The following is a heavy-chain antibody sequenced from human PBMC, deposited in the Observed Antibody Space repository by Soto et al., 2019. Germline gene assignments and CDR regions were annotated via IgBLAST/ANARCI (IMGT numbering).Heavy chain of an antibody. CDR1: GFTFSSYG. V-gene: IGHV3-30*18. D-gene: IGHD3-16*02. CDR3: AKDYYDYVWGSYRFYYYDGMDV. CDR2: ISYDGSNK. J-gene: IGHJ6*02. Sequence: GGSLRLSCAASGFTFSSYGMHWVRQAPGKGLEWVAVISYDGSNKYYADSVKGRFTISRDNSKNTLYLQMNSLRAEDTAVYYCAKDYYDYVWGSYRFYYYDGMDVWGQGTTVTVS.